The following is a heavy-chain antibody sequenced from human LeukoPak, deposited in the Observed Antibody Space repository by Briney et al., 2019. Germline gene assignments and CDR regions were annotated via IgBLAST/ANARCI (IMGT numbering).Heavy chain of an antibody. Sequence: GESLKISCAASGFTFSSYAMSWVRQAPGKGLEWVSAISGSGGSTYYADSVKGRFTISRDNSKNTLCLQMNSLRAEDTAVYYCASVSVAEPHWGQGTLVTVSS. V-gene: IGHV3-23*01. D-gene: IGHD6-19*01. CDR1: GFTFSSYA. J-gene: IGHJ4*02. CDR3: ASVSVAEPH. CDR2: ISGSGGST.